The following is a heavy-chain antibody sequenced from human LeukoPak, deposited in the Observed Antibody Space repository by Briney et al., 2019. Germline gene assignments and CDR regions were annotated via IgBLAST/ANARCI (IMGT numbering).Heavy chain of an antibody. V-gene: IGHV3-20*04. Sequence: PGGSLRLSCAASGFTFDDYGMSWVRQAPGKGLEWVSSINWNGGSTGYAGSVKGRFTISRDNSKNTLYLQMNSLRAEDTAVYYCARDRAPRIVGAADYWGQGTLVTVSS. J-gene: IGHJ4*02. D-gene: IGHD1-26*01. CDR1: GFTFDDYG. CDR2: INWNGGST. CDR3: ARDRAPRIVGAADY.